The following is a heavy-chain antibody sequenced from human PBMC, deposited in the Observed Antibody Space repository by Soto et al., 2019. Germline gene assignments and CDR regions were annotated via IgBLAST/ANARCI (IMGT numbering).Heavy chain of an antibody. Sequence: EVPLLESGGGLVQPGGSLRLSCAASGFTFSSYAMSWVRQAPGKGLEWVSAIRGSGGSTNSADSVKGRFTISRDNSKNTLYLQMNSLRAEDTAVYYCAKARDYGNWGAFDIWGQGTMVTVSS. CDR2: IRGSGGST. V-gene: IGHV3-23*01. CDR1: GFTFSSYA. CDR3: AKARDYGNWGAFDI. J-gene: IGHJ3*02. D-gene: IGHD4-17*01.